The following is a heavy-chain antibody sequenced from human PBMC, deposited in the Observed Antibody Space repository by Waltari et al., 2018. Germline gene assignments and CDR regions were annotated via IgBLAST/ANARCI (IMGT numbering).Heavy chain of an antibody. J-gene: IGHJ6*02. D-gene: IGHD3-10*01. CDR2: ISGDGGST. V-gene: IGHV3-43D*04. Sequence: EVQLVESGGVVVQPGGSLRLSCAASGFTFDDYAMHWVRQAPGKGLEWVSLISGDGGSTYYADSVKGRFTISRDNSKTSLYLQMNSLRAEDTALYYCAKDAINPGDYGMDVWGQGTTVTVSS. CDR1: GFTFDDYA. CDR3: AKDAINPGDYGMDV.